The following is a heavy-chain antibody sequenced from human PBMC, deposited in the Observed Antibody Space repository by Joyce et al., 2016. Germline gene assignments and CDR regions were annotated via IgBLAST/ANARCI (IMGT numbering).Heavy chain of an antibody. Sequence: QVQLVQSGAEVKKPGASVKVSCKASGYTFTGYYMHWVRQAPGQGLEWMGGIKPERGGTNEAQKVQGRVTMTRDTSIGTAYVELSRLGSDDTAVYYCARMGYCSSTRCYTGGLVYYYGMDVWGQGTTVTVSS. CDR2: IKPERGGT. J-gene: IGHJ6*02. V-gene: IGHV1-2*02. CDR1: GYTFTGYY. D-gene: IGHD2-2*02. CDR3: ARMGYCSSTRCYTGGLVYYYGMDV.